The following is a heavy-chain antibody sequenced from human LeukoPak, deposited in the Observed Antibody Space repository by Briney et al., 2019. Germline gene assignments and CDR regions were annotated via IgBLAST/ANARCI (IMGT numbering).Heavy chain of an antibody. J-gene: IGHJ6*02. Sequence: SETLSLTCTVSGGSISSYHWSWIRQPPGKGLEWIGYIYYSGSTNYNPSLKSRVTISVDTSKNQFSLKLSSVTAADTAVYYCARTPLTGTTLYYYGMDVWGQGTTVTVSS. V-gene: IGHV4-59*01. CDR2: IYYSGST. CDR1: GGSISSYH. D-gene: IGHD1-7*01. CDR3: ARTPLTGTTLYYYGMDV.